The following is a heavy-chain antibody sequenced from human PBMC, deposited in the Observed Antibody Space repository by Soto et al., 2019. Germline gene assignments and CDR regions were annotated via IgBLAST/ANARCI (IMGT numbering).Heavy chain of an antibody. CDR2: INPSGGST. CDR3: ARGESKGSGWYDFDY. Sequence: QVQLVQSGAEVKKPGASVKVSCKASGYTFTSYYMHWVRQAPGQGLEGMGIINPSGGSTSYAQKFQGRVTMTRDTSTSTVYMELSSLRSEDTAVYYCARGESKGSGWYDFDYWGQGTLVTVSS. J-gene: IGHJ4*02. CDR1: GYTFTSYY. V-gene: IGHV1-46*03. D-gene: IGHD6-19*01.